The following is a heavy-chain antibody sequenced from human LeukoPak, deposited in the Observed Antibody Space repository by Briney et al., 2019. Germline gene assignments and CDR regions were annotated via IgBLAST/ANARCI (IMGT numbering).Heavy chain of an antibody. D-gene: IGHD3-10*01. CDR1: GGSSSGYY. CDR2: INHSGST. CDR3: AKSSGSYYNVDFDY. J-gene: IGHJ4*02. Sequence: SETLSLTCVLYGGSSSGYYWSWIRQPPGKGLEWIGEINHSGSTNYNPSLTSRVTISVDTSKNQFSLKLSSVTAADTAVYYCAKSSGSYYNVDFDYWGQGTLVTVSS. V-gene: IGHV4-34*01.